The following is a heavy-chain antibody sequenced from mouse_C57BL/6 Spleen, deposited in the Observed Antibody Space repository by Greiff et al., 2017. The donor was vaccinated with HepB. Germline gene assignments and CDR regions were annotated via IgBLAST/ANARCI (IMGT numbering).Heavy chain of an antibody. D-gene: IGHD1-1*01. J-gene: IGHJ3*01. CDR1: GYTFTSYW. V-gene: IGHV1-55*01. Sequence: QVQLKQPGAELVKPGASVKMSCKASGYTFTSYWITWVKQRPGQGLEWIGVIYPGSGSTNYNEKFKSKATLTVDTSSSTAYRQRSSLTSEDSAVYYCARRDYYGSFAYWGQGTLVTVSA. CDR3: ARRDYYGSFAY. CDR2: IYPGSGST.